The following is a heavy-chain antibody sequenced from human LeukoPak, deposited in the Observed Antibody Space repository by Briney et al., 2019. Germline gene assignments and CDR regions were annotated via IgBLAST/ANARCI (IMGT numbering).Heavy chain of an antibody. D-gene: IGHD4-23*01. J-gene: IGHJ4*02. CDR1: GGSISSSSYY. CDR2: IYYSGST. V-gene: IGHV4-39*07. Sequence: SETLSLTCTVSGGSISSSSYYWGWIRQPPGKGLEWIGNIYYSGSTNYNPSLKSRVTISVDTSKNQFSLKLSSVTAADTAVYYCARRGLRWGSAFDYWGQGTLVTVSS. CDR3: ARRGLRWGSAFDY.